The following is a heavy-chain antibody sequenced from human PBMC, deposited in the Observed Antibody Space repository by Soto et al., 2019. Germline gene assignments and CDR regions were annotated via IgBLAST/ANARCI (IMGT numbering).Heavy chain of an antibody. CDR2: ISSSSSTI. CDR3: ARVIWSGHLTSDL. CDR1: GFTFSSNS. Sequence: EVQVVESGGGLVQPGGSLRLSCADSGFTFSSNSMNWVRQAPGKGLEWISYISSSSSTIYADSVKGRFTIPRDNAKNSLYLQMNSLRDEDTAVYYCARVIWSGHLTSDLWGQGTLVTVSS. D-gene: IGHD3-3*01. J-gene: IGHJ5*02. V-gene: IGHV3-48*02.